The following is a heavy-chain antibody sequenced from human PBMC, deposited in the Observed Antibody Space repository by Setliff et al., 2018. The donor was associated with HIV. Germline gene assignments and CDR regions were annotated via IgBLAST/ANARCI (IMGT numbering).Heavy chain of an antibody. D-gene: IGHD4-4*01. Sequence: SETLSLTCTVSGGSISSTIYHWVWIRQPPGKGLEWIGNIHSSGTTYYKPSLKSRLTISLDTSKNQFSLKLSSVTAADTAVYYCATHASTVQDAMDVWGQGTRSPSP. CDR2: IHSSGTT. CDR1: GGSISSTIYH. CDR3: ATHASTVQDAMDV. J-gene: IGHJ6*02. V-gene: IGHV4-39*01.